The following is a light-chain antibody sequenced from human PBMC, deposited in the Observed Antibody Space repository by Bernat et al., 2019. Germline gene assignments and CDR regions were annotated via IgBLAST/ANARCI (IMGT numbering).Light chain of an antibody. CDR1: QVIGIY. CDR3: QHLDNYPFT. Sequence: DIQLTQSPPFLSASVGDRVTITCRVSQVIGIYLAWYQQKPGKAPNLLIYGASTLETGVPSRFSGSGSGTEFTLTISSLQPEDVATYYCQHLDNYPFTFGQGTRLAI. CDR2: GAS. J-gene: IGKJ5*01. V-gene: IGKV1-9*01.